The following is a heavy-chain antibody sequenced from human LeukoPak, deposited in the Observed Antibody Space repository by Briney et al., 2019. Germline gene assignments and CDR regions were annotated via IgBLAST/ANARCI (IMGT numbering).Heavy chain of an antibody. CDR1: GGSISSRSYY. J-gene: IGHJ5*02. D-gene: IGHD3-3*01. V-gene: IGHV4-61*02. CDR3: ARAGMDHDFWSGYYNWFDP. CDR2: IYTSGRT. Sequence: SQTLSPTCTVSGGSISSRSYYGSSTRQPGGKGLEWIGPIYTSGRTNYNPSLKSRVTISVDTSKNQFSLKLSSVTAADAAVYYCARAGMDHDFWSGYYNWFDPWGQGTLVTVSS.